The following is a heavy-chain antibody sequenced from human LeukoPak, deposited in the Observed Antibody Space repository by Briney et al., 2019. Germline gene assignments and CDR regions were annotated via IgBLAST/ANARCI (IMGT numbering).Heavy chain of an antibody. D-gene: IGHD3-16*01. CDR2: IYYSGGT. Sequence: ASETLSLTCTVSGGSISSSSYYWGCFRQPPGKGLEWIGSIYYSGGTYFHPSLKSRVTISVDTSKNQFSLRLTSVTAADTAVYYCARGDNTIGWFDYWGQGTLVTVS. J-gene: IGHJ4*02. CDR3: ARGDNTIGWFDY. CDR1: GGSISSSSYY. V-gene: IGHV4-39*07.